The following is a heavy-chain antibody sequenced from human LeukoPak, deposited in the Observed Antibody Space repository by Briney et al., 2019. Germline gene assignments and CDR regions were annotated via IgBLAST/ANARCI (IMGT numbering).Heavy chain of an antibody. V-gene: IGHV4-34*01. J-gene: IGHJ6*03. D-gene: IGHD3-10*01. CDR2: INHSGST. CDR1: GGSFSGYY. Sequence: SETLSLTCAVYGGSFSGYYWSWIRQPPGKGLEWIGEINHSGSTNYNPSLKSRVTISVDTSKNQFSLKLSSVTAADTAVYYCARTYRVYYYYMDVWGKGTTVTVSS. CDR3: ARTYRVYYYYMDV.